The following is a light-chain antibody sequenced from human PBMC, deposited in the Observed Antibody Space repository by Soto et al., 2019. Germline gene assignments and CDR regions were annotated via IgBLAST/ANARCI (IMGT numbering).Light chain of an antibody. CDR1: QSITSSN. J-gene: IGKJ1*01. CDR2: GAS. Sequence: EIVLTQSPGTLSLSPGERATLSCRAGQSITSSNLARYQQKVGQAPKLLIYGASSRATGIPDRFSGSESGTDFKLTISRREPEDFVVYYCKQDDSAPRTFGPGTKVEIK. CDR3: KQDDSAPRT. V-gene: IGKV3-20*01.